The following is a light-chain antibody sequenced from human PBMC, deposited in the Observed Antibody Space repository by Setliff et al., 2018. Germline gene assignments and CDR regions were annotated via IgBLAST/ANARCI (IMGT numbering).Light chain of an antibody. CDR2: EVS. CDR3: CSHASSSPYV. CDR1: SSDIGAYNS. V-gene: IGLV2-14*01. Sequence: QSVLTQPASVSGSPGQSITIPCSGTSSDIGAYNSVSWYQQHPGKAPRVIIYEVSDRPSGVSNRFSGSKSDNTASLTISGLQAEDEADYYCCSHASSSPYVFGTGTKGTVL. J-gene: IGLJ1*01.